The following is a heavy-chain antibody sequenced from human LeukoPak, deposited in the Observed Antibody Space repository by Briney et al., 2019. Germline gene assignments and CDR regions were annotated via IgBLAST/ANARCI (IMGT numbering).Heavy chain of an antibody. Sequence: PSETLSLTCTVSGGSISSSSYYWGWIRQPPGKGLEWIGSIYYSGSTYYNPSLKSRVTISVDTSKNQFSLKLSSVTAADTAVYYCAIQWFMSAPNWFDPWGQGTLVTVSS. V-gene: IGHV4-39*01. CDR2: IYYSGST. J-gene: IGHJ5*02. D-gene: IGHD2-8*02. CDR3: AIQWFMSAPNWFDP. CDR1: GGSISSSSYY.